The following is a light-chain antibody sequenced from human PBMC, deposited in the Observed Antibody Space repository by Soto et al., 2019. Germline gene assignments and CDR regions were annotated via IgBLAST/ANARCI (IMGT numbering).Light chain of an antibody. CDR2: RNN. Sequence: QSVLTQPPSASGTPGQRVTISCSGSSSNIGSNYVYWYQQLPGTAPKLLIYRNNQRPSGVPDRCSGSKAGTSASLAISGLRSAAEADYYCAAWDESLSGRVVFGGGTKLTVL. V-gene: IGLV1-47*01. J-gene: IGLJ2*01. CDR3: AAWDESLSGRVV. CDR1: SSNIGSNY.